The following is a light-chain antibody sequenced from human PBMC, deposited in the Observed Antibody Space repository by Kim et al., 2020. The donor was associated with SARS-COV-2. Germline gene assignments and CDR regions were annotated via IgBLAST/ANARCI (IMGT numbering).Light chain of an antibody. V-gene: IGKV3-20*01. J-gene: IGKJ1*01. Sequence: PGGRRTLSCRASQRFTSTYVAWYQQKPGQAPRLLIYGTSTRAAGIPGRFSGSGSGTEYTLTINRLEPEDFAIYYCQQFGSSRTWTFGQGTKVEIK. CDR2: GTS. CDR1: QRFTSTY. CDR3: QQFGSSRTWT.